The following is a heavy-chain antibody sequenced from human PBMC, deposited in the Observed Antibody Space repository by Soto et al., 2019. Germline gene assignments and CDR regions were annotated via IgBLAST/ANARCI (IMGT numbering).Heavy chain of an antibody. CDR3: ARTLLPAANGAFDI. J-gene: IGHJ3*02. CDR2: ISSSGST. V-gene: IGHV4-4*07. D-gene: IGHD3-22*01. CDR1: GDSMNNYY. Sequence: QVQLQESGPGLVKPSETLSLTCSVSGDSMNNYYWSWIRQPAGKGLQWIGRISSSGSTTYNPSLKSRVTMSVDTSKRHFSLRLTSMTAADTAVYYCARTLLPAANGAFDIWGQGTMVTVSS.